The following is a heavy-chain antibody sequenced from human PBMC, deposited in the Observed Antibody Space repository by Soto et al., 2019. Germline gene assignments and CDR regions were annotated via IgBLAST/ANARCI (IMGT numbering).Heavy chain of an antibody. CDR2: IYYSGST. D-gene: IGHD3-10*01. Sequence: PSETLSLTCTVSGGSISSGDYYWSWIRQPPGKGLEWIGYIYYSGSTYYNPSLKSRVTISVDTSKNQFSLKLSSVTAADTAVYYCARDFRYGSGSYYRYYFDYWGQGTLVTVSS. V-gene: IGHV4-30-4*01. CDR1: GGSISSGDYY. J-gene: IGHJ4*02. CDR3: ARDFRYGSGSYYRYYFDY.